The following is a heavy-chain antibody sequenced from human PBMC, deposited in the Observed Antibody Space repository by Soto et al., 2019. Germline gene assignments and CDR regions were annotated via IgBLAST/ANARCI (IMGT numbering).Heavy chain of an antibody. CDR2: TYYTSKWFN. V-gene: IGHV6-1*01. CDR3: AGGYGMNV. CDR1: GDSVSTNSAA. Sequence: SQTLSLTCAISGDSVSTNSAAWNVVRQSPSRGLEWLGRTYYTSKWFNDYAVSVKGRITINPDTSKNQFSLQLNSVTPEDTAVYYCAGGYGMNVWGQGTTVTVSS. J-gene: IGHJ6*02.